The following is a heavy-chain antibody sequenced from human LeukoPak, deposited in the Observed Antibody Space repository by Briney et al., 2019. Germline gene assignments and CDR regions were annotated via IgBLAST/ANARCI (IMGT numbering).Heavy chain of an antibody. CDR1: GFTFSSYG. CDR2: IRYDGSNK. CDR3: AKDNADCSGGSCLSFDY. V-gene: IGHV3-30*02. D-gene: IGHD2-15*01. J-gene: IGHJ4*02. Sequence: RGGSLRLSCAASGFTFSSYGMHWVRQAPGKGLEWVAFIRYDGSNKYYADSVKGRFTISRDNSKNTLYLQMNSLRAEDTAVYYCAKDNADCSGGSCLSFDYWGQGTLVTVSS.